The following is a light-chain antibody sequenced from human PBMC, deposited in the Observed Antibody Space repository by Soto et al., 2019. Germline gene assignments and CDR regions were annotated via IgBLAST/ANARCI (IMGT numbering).Light chain of an antibody. V-gene: IGKV1-5*03. CDR2: KAS. Sequence: DIQMTQSPSTLSASVGDRVTITCRASQSISSWLAWYQQKPGKAPKLLIYKASSLESGVPSRFSGSGSGTEFTLTISSLQPDDFETYYCQQYNSYSTFGQGTKVEI. CDR1: QSISSW. J-gene: IGKJ1*01. CDR3: QQYNSYST.